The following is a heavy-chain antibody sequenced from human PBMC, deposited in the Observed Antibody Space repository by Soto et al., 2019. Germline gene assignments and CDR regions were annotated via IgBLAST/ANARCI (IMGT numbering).Heavy chain of an antibody. CDR2: IYYSGNT. CDR3: GGGGGAGVGATSWYFDL. V-gene: IGHV4-61*01. CDR1: GGSVSSGSYY. J-gene: IGHJ2*01. D-gene: IGHD1-26*01. Sequence: QVQLQESGPGLVKPSETLSLTCTVSGGSVSSGSYYWSWIRQPPGKGLEWIGYIYYSGNTNYNPSLKRRFPIRVAMSKLLFSVTGCSGGGADRGVYEGGGGGGAGVGATSWYFDLWGRGTLVTVSS.